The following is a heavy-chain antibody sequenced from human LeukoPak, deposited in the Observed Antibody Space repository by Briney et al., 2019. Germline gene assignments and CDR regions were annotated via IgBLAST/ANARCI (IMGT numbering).Heavy chain of an antibody. Sequence: GGSLRVSCAASGFTFSSYAMSWVRQAPGKGLEWVSAISGSGGSTYYADSVKGRFTISRDNSKNTLYLQMNSLRAEDTAVYYCANGIGYSSSSDLDYWGQGTLVTVSS. J-gene: IGHJ4*02. CDR3: ANGIGYSSSSDLDY. CDR1: GFTFSSYA. V-gene: IGHV3-23*01. D-gene: IGHD6-6*01. CDR2: ISGSGGST.